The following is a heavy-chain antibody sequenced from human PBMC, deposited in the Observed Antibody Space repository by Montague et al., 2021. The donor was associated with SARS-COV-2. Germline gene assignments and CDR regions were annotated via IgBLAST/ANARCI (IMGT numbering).Heavy chain of an antibody. D-gene: IGHD1-26*01. J-gene: IGHJ4*02. V-gene: IGHV6-1*01. Sequence: VSRNSAAWNWIRQSPSKGLEWLGRTYYRSKWYNDYAVSVKSRITINPGTSKNQISLQLNSVTPEDTAVYYCARTSASSDYWGQGTLVTVSS. CDR1: VSRNSAA. CDR3: ARTSASSDY. CDR2: TYYRSKWYN.